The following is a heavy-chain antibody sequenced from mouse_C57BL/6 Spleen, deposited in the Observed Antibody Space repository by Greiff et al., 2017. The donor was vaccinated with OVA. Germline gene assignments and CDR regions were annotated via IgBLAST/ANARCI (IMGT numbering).Heavy chain of an antibody. CDR2: FRNKANGYTT. J-gene: IGHJ4*01. V-gene: IGHV7-3*01. CDR3: ARYIEMRYAMDY. CDR1: GFTFTDYY. Sequence: EVKLQESGGGLVQPGGSLSLSCAASGFTFTDYYMSWVRQPPGKALEWLGFFRNKANGYTTEYSATVKGRFTISRDNSQSILYLQMNALRAEDSATYYCARYIEMRYAMDYWGQGTSVTVSS.